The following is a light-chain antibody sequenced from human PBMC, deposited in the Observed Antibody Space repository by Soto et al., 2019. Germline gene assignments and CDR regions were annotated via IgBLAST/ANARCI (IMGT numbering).Light chain of an antibody. Sequence: DIPLTQSPSSLSASVGDRVTITCRASQSISTYLNWVQQKPGKAPNLLIYAASTLQSGVPSRFSGSGSGTDFTLTISSLQPEDFATYYCQQSYSTPCTFGQGTKLVIK. J-gene: IGKJ2*02. V-gene: IGKV1-39*01. CDR2: AAS. CDR3: QQSYSTPCT. CDR1: QSISTY.